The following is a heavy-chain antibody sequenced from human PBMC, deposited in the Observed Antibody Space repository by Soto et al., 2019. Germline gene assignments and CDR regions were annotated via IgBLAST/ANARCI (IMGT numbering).Heavy chain of an antibody. V-gene: IGHV4-59*08. CDR2: IFYSGST. CDR3: ASRAYYYASGSPQYYFDY. CDR1: GGSISSYY. Sequence: SETLSLTCTVSGGSISSYYWSWIRQPPGKGLEWIGYIFYSGSTNYNPSLKSRVTISVDTSKNQFSLKLSSVTAADTAVYYCASRAYYYASGSPQYYFDYWGQGTLVTVS. J-gene: IGHJ4*02. D-gene: IGHD3-10*01.